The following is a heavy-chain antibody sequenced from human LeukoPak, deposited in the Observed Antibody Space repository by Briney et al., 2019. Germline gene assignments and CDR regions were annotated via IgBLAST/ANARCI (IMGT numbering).Heavy chain of an antibody. V-gene: IGHV4-31*11. Sequence: PSETLSLTCAVYGGSFSGYYWSWIRQHPGKGLEWIGYTHYSGSTYYNPSLKSRVTISVDTSKNQFSLKLSSVTAADTAVYYCARTYMTSARFDPWGQGTLVTVSS. CDR3: ARTYMTSARFDP. J-gene: IGHJ5*02. CDR2: THYSGST. CDR1: GGSFSGYY. D-gene: IGHD2-21*02.